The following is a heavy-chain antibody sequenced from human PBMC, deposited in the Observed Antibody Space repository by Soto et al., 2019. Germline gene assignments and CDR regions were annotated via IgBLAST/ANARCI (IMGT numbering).Heavy chain of an antibody. CDR2: IIPIFGTA. CDR1: GGTFSSYA. J-gene: IGHJ4*02. D-gene: IGHD3-22*01. CDR3: ARDQGYYYDSSGYYYRFDY. Sequence: QVQLVQSGAEVKKPRSSVKVSCKASGGTFSSYAISWVRQAPGQGLEWMGGIIPIFGTANYAQKFQGRVTITADESTSTAYMELSSLRSEDTAVYYCARDQGYYYDSSGYYYRFDYWGQGTLVTVSS. V-gene: IGHV1-69*01.